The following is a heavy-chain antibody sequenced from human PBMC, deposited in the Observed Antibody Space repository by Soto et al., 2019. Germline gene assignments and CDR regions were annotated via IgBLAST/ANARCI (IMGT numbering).Heavy chain of an antibody. CDR3: ARDIRYFDWLPRT. Sequence: PGGSLRLSCAASGFTFSSYAMHWVRQAPGKGLEWVAVISYDGSNKYYADSVKGRFTISRDNSKNTLYLQMSSLRAEDTAVYYCARDIRYFDWLPRTWGQGTLVTVSS. CDR1: GFTFSSYA. V-gene: IGHV3-30-3*01. CDR2: ISYDGSNK. D-gene: IGHD3-9*01. J-gene: IGHJ5*02.